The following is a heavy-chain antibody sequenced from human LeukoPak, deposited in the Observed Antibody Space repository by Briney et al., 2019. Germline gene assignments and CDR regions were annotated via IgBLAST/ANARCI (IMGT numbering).Heavy chain of an antibody. CDR3: ARHTSCSWHHDAFDI. D-gene: IGHD6-13*01. V-gene: IGHV4-59*08. Sequence: PSETLSLTCTVSGGSISSYYWSWIRQPPGKGLEWIGYIYYSGSTNYNPSLKSRVTISVDTSKNQFSLKLSSVTAADTAVYYCARHTSCSWHHDAFDIWGQGTMVTVSS. J-gene: IGHJ3*02. CDR1: GGSISSYY. CDR2: IYYSGST.